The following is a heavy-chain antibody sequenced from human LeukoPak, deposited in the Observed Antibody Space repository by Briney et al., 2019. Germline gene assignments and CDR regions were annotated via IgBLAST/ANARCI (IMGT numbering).Heavy chain of an antibody. CDR2: DSYYVGKQ. J-gene: IGHJ4*02. CDR3: AKAGTGADGAGFLCEH. Sequence: PGGSVTLSCAACGFTFSDYAVSWVRQAPGEAVVWFSTDSYYVGKQYHADSVRGRFTVSRDNSRHTVSLHMRSVRGGDGGVFYCAKAGTGADGAGFLCEHWGQGTLVPVSS. V-gene: IGHV3-23*01. D-gene: IGHD1-1*01. CDR1: GFTFSDYA.